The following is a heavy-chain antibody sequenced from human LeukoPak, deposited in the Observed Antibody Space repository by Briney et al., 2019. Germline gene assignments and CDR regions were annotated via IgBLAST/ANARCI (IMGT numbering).Heavy chain of an antibody. V-gene: IGHV3-74*01. CDR1: GFTFSTYW. CDR3: ARDTSAFLTGYYYMDV. D-gene: IGHD2-2*01. Sequence: PGGSLRLSCAASGFTFSTYWMHWVRQAPGKGLVWVSRINRDASSIAYADSVQGRFTISRDNSKNTLYLQMNSLRAEDTAVYYCARDTSAFLTGYYYMDVWGKGTTVTVSS. J-gene: IGHJ6*03. CDR2: INRDASSI.